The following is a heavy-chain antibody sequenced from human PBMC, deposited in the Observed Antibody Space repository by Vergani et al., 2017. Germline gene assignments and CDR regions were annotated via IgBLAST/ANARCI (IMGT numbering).Heavy chain of an antibody. CDR3: AKGPSRYCSSTSCYRYFQH. J-gene: IGHJ1*01. Sequence: DVQLLESGGGLVQPGGSLRLSCAASGFTFSSYAMSWVRQAPGKGLEWVSAISGSGGSTYYADSVKGRFTISRDNSKNTLYLQMNSLRAEDTAAYYCAKGPSRYCSSTSCYRYFQHWGQGTLVTVSS. D-gene: IGHD2-2*01. CDR1: GFTFSSYA. CDR2: ISGSGGST. V-gene: IGHV3-23*01.